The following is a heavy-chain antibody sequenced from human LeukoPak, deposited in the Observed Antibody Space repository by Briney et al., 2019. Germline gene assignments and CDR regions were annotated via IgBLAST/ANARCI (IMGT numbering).Heavy chain of an antibody. Sequence: SETLSLTCAVYGGSFSGYYWSWIRQPPGKGLEWIGEINHSGSTNYNPSLKSRVTISVDTSKNQFSLKLSSVTAADTAVYYCARARAHLKYYYDSSGYYYFDYWGQGTLVPVSS. J-gene: IGHJ4*02. CDR3: ARARAHLKYYYDSSGYYYFDY. D-gene: IGHD3-22*01. V-gene: IGHV4-34*01. CDR2: INHSGST. CDR1: GGSFSGYY.